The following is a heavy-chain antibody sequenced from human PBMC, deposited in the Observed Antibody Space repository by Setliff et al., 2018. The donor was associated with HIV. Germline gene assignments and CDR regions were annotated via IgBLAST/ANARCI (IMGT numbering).Heavy chain of an antibody. J-gene: IGHJ4*01. V-gene: IGHV4-59*02. CDR3: APGEGVASTYYHD. CDR2: IHHTGST. Sequence: SLSLTCTVSDDSVSTFYWNWIRQPPGKGLEWIGFIHHTGSTVSNPSLKSRVTILMDLSRNQLSLHLASVTTADTAVYFCAPGEGVASTYYHDWGQGTQVTVSS. CDR1: DDSVSTFY. D-gene: IGHD3-3*01.